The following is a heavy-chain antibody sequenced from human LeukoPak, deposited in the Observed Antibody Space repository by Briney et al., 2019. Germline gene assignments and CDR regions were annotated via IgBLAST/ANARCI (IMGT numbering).Heavy chain of an antibody. CDR3: AKLPYYDSRYYFDY. V-gene: IGHV3-23*01. CDR2: ISGSGGST. J-gene: IGHJ4*02. Sequence: GGSLRLSCVASGFTFSSYAMSWVRQAPGKGLEWVSAISGSGGSTYYADSVKGRFTISRDNSKNTLYLQMNSLRAEDTAVYYCAKLPYYDSRYYFDYWGQGTLVTVSS. D-gene: IGHD3-22*01. CDR1: GFTFSSYA.